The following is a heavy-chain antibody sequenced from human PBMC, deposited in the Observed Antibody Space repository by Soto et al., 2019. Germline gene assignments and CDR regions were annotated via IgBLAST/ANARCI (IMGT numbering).Heavy chain of an antibody. Sequence: QVQLQQWGAGLLKPSETLSLTCAVYGGSFSGYYWSWIRQPPGKGLEWIGEINHSGSTNYNPSLNSRVTISADTSKNQFSLKLSSVTAADTAVYYCARGLGQLERTTGVDYYYYMDVWGKGTTVTVSS. CDR3: ARGLGQLERTTGVDYYYYMDV. D-gene: IGHD1-1*01. V-gene: IGHV4-34*01. J-gene: IGHJ6*03. CDR2: INHSGST. CDR1: GGSFSGYY.